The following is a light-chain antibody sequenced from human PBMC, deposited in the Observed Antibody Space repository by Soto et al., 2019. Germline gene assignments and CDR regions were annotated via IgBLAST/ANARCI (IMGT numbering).Light chain of an antibody. J-gene: IGKJ4*01. CDR2: GAS. V-gene: IGKV3-20*01. CDR1: QSLSSN. Sequence: EIVLTQSPGTLSLSPGERATLSCRASQSLSSNLAWYQQKPGQAPRLLIYGASNRATGIPDRFSGSGSGTDFTLTISRLEPEDFAVYYCQQYGSSPPLTFGGGTKVDIK. CDR3: QQYGSSPPLT.